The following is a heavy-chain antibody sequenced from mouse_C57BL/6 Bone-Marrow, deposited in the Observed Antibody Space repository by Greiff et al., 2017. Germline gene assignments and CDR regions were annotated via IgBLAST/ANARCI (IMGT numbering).Heavy chain of an antibody. CDR2: IYPRDGST. J-gene: IGHJ3*01. CDR1: GYTFTSYD. Sequence: QVQLQQSGPELVKPGASVKLSCKASGYTFTSYDINWVKQRPGKGLEWIGWIYPRDGSTKYNEKFKGKATLTLEPSSSTAYMELHSLTSEDSAVYFCARRTYYSKRGFAYWGQGTLVTVSA. CDR3: ARRTYYSKRGFAY. V-gene: IGHV1-85*01. D-gene: IGHD2-5*01.